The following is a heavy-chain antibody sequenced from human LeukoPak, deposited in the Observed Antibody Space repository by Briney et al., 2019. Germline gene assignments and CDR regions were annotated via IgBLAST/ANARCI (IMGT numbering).Heavy chain of an antibody. CDR3: ARVHAYCGGDCYSW. Sequence: PSETLSLTCTVSGGSISSYYWSWLRQPAGKGLEWIGRIYTSGSTNYNPSLKSRVTMSVGTSKNQFSLKLSSVTAADTAVYYCARVHAYCGGDCYSWWGQGTLVTVSS. J-gene: IGHJ4*02. CDR2: IYTSGST. CDR1: GGSISSYY. V-gene: IGHV4-4*07. D-gene: IGHD2-21*02.